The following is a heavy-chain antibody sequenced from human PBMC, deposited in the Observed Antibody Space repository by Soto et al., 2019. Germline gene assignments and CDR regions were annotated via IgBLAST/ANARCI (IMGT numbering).Heavy chain of an antibody. Sequence: GGSLRLSCAASGFTFSAYAMSWVRQSPGKGLEWVSAITGSGGNTYHSDSVKGRFTISRDNTRNTLYLQLNSLTAEDTAVFYCVKGSASVRPYYFDSWGQGTLVTVSS. CDR2: ITGSGGNT. CDR1: GFTFSAYA. CDR3: VKGSASVRPYYFDS. V-gene: IGHV3-23*01. D-gene: IGHD5-18*01. J-gene: IGHJ4*02.